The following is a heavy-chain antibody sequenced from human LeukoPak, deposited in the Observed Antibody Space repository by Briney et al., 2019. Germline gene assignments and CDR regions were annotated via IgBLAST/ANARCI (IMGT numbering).Heavy chain of an antibody. J-gene: IGHJ6*03. V-gene: IGHV3-74*01. D-gene: IGHD6-19*01. CDR1: GFTFSSYW. CDR2: INSDGSST. CDR3: ARDGGAQWLRYYYYYMDV. Sequence: GGSLRLSCAASGFTFSSYWMHWVRQAPGKGLVWVSRINSDGSSTSYADSVKGRFTISRDNAKNTLYLQMNSLRAEDTAVYYCARDGGAQWLRYYYYYMDVWGKGTTVTVSS.